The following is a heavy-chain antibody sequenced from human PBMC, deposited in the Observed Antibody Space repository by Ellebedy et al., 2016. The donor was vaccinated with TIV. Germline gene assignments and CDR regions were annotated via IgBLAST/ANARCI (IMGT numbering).Heavy chain of an antibody. V-gene: IGHV1-69*13. CDR2: FLPMFGTA. Sequence: ASVKVSCKASGYIFTNYYMHWVRQAPGQGLEWIGAFLPMFGTANSAQKFQGRVTITADESMTTAYMDLSSLRSEDTAVYYCARVRWATVARGVPFHYGMDVWGQGTTVTVTS. CDR3: ARVRWATVARGVPFHYGMDV. CDR1: GYIFTNYY. J-gene: IGHJ6*02. D-gene: IGHD3-10*01.